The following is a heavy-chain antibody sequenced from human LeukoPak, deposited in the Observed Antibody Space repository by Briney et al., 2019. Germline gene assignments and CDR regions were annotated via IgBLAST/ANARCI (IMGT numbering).Heavy chain of an antibody. CDR2: MYHSGST. V-gene: IGHV4-38-2*02. J-gene: IGHJ4*02. CDR3: ARGFRGDNFDY. D-gene: IGHD7-27*01. CDR1: GYSISSAYY. Sequence: PSETLFLTCSVSGYSISSAYYWGWIRQPPGQGLEWIGTMYHSGSTNYNPSLKSRVTISVDTSKNQFSLKLSSVTAADTAVYFCARGFRGDNFDYWGQGTLVTVSS.